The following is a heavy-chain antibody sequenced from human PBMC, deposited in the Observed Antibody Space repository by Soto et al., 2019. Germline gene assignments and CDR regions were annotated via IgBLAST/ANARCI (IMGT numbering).Heavy chain of an antibody. Sequence: ASVKVSCKASGYTFTSYEINWVRQATGQGFEYLGWMNPNSGNTGYVKKFQGRVTMTRDTSMSTAYMELSSLQSEDTAVYYCARDYDILTFYYGPGRPVYVMAVCGQGSTVTVSS. CDR1: GYTFTSYE. CDR3: ARDYDILTFYYGPGRPVYVMAV. CDR2: MNPNSGNT. D-gene: IGHD3-9*01. J-gene: IGHJ6*02. V-gene: IGHV1-8*01.